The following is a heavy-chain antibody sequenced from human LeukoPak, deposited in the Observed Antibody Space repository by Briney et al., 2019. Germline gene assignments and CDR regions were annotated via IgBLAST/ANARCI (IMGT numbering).Heavy chain of an antibody. CDR2: INHSGST. CDR3: ARWGLGVRGVTRGY. Sequence: PSETLSLTCAVYGGPFSGYYWSWIRQPPGKGLEWIGEINHSGSTNYNPSLKSRVTISVDTSKNQFSLKLSSVTAADTAVYYCARWGLGVRGVTRGYWGQGTLVTVSS. V-gene: IGHV4-34*01. CDR1: GGPFSGYY. D-gene: IGHD3-10*01. J-gene: IGHJ4*02.